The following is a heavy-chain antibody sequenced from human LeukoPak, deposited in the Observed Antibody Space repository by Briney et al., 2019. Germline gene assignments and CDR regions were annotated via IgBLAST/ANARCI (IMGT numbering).Heavy chain of an antibody. V-gene: IGHV3-23*01. Sequence: PAGGSLRLSCAASGFTFSSYAMSWVRQAPGKGLEWVPAISGSGGSTYYADSVKGRFTISRDNSKNTLYLQMNSLRAEDTAVYYCAKYPGSVATHDAFDIWGQGTMVTVSS. CDR1: GFTFSSYA. CDR2: ISGSGGST. CDR3: AKYPGSVATHDAFDI. J-gene: IGHJ3*02. D-gene: IGHD2-15*01.